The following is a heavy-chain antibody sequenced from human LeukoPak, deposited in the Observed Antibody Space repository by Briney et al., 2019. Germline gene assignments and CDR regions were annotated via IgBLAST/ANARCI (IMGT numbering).Heavy chain of an antibody. V-gene: IGHV3-11*01. Sequence: AGSLRLSCAASGFTFSDYYMSWIRQAPGKGLEWVSYISSSGDIIYYAHSVKGRFTISRDNAKNSLYLQMNSLRVEDTAVYYCARREYSTNWSPNEFYFDYWGQGTLVTVSS. CDR1: GFTFSDYY. CDR2: ISSSGDII. J-gene: IGHJ4*02. CDR3: ARREYSTNWSPNEFYFDY. D-gene: IGHD2-2*01.